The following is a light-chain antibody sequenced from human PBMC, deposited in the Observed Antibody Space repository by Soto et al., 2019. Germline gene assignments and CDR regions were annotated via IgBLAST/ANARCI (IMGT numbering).Light chain of an antibody. CDR2: GAS. V-gene: IGKV3-20*01. Sequence: TQSTATLSVSTWXRATLSCRSSQSVGINLAWYQQKPGQAPRLLIYGASSRANGTPDRVSGSGSATDFTRTISRLEPEDFAVYYGQQYGSSPWTFGQGTKVDIK. CDR1: QSVGIN. J-gene: IGKJ1*01. CDR3: QQYGSSPWT.